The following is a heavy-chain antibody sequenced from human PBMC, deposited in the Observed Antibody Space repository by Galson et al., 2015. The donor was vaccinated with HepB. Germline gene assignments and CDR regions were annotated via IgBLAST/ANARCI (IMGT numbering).Heavy chain of an antibody. CDR3: ARDYCSGGSCYSGYYFDY. CDR1: GFTFSSYS. CDR2: ISSGSSTI. D-gene: IGHD2-15*01. Sequence: LSCAASGFTFSSYSMNWVRQAPGKGLEWVPYISSGSSTIYYADSVKGRFTISRDNSKNTLYLQMNSLRAEDTAVYYCARDYCSGGSCYSGYYFDYWGQGTLVTVSS. J-gene: IGHJ4*02. V-gene: IGHV3-48*01.